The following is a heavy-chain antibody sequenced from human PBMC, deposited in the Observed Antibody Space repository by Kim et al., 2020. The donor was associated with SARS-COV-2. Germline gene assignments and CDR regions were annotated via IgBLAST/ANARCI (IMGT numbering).Heavy chain of an antibody. V-gene: IGHV3-21*01. D-gene: IGHD5-12*01. Sequence: GGSLRLSCAASGFTFSSYSMNWVRQAPGKGLEWVSSISSSSSYIYYADSVKGRFTISRDNAKNSLYLQMNSLRAEDTAVYYCASPTRGYSGYGLWGQGTLVTVSS. J-gene: IGHJ4*02. CDR1: GFTFSSYS. CDR2: ISSSSSYI. CDR3: ASPTRGYSGYGL.